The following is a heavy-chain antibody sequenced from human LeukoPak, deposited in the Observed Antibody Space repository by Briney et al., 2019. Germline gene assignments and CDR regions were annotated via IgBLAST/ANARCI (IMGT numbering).Heavy chain of an antibody. Sequence: PSETLSLTRAVSGYSISSGYYWGWIRQPPGKGLEWIGSIYHSGSTYYNPSLKSRVTISVDTSKNQFSLKLSSVTAADTAVYYCARWDTVGYFDYWGQGTLVTVSS. CDR1: GYSISSGYY. J-gene: IGHJ4*02. CDR2: IYHSGST. D-gene: IGHD4-23*01. V-gene: IGHV4-38-2*01. CDR3: ARWDTVGYFDY.